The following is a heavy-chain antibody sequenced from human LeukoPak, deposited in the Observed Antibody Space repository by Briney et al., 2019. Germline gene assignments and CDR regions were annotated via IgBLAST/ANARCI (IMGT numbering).Heavy chain of an antibody. CDR3: AKDLSLYASSASTFDS. D-gene: IGHD3-16*01. V-gene: IGHV3-23*01. CDR2: ISHSGGDT. Sequence: GGSLRLSCAASGFTFSSYAMTWVRQAPGKGLEWVSTISHSGGDTYYADSVKGRFTLSRDNSKSTLYLQMNSLRAEDTALYYCAKDLSLYASSASTFDSWGQGTLVTVSS. CDR1: GFTFSSYA. J-gene: IGHJ4*02.